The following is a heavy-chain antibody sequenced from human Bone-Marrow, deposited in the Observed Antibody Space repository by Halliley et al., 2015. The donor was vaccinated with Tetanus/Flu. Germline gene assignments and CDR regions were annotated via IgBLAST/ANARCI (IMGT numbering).Heavy chain of an antibody. Sequence: EWLGYTYFGGSTNYNPSLKSRLTISINTSKNQFSLRLTSVTAADSAVYYCARKNDAGDYVAYWGRGILVTVSS. V-gene: IGHV4-59*01. D-gene: IGHD4-17*01. J-gene: IGHJ4*02. CDR2: TYFGGST. CDR3: ARKNDAGDYVAY.